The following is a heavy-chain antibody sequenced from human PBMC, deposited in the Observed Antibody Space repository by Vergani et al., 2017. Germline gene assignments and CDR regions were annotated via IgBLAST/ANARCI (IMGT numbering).Heavy chain of an antibody. Sequence: QVQLMQSGPVMKKPGGSVKVSCKASGYTFTSYAMNWVRQAPGQGLEWMGWINTNTGNPTYAQGFTGRFVFSLDTSVSTAYLQISSLKAEDTAVYYCAREGIAVAGTPYYYYYGMDVWGQGTTVTVSS. J-gene: IGHJ6*02. D-gene: IGHD6-19*01. CDR3: AREGIAVAGTPYYYYYGMDV. V-gene: IGHV7-4-1*02. CDR2: INTNTGNP. CDR1: GYTFTSYA.